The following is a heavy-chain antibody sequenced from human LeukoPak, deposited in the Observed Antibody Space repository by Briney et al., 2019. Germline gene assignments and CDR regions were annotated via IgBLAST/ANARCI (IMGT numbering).Heavy chain of an antibody. V-gene: IGHV1-69*06. CDR2: VIPIFGTA. CDR3: ARAPSYYYDSSGYNEGTFDY. CDR1: GGTFSSYA. D-gene: IGHD3-22*01. Sequence: ASVKVSCKASGGTFSSYAISWVRQAPGQGLEWMGGVIPIFGTANYAQKFQGRVTITADKSTSTAYMELSSLRSEDTAVYYCARAPSYYYDSSGYNEGTFDYWGQGTLVTVSS. J-gene: IGHJ4*02.